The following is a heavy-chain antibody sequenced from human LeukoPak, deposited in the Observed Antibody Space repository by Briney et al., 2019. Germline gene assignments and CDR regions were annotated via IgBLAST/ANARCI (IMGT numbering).Heavy chain of an antibody. V-gene: IGHV4-59*01. J-gene: IGHJ3*02. D-gene: IGHD5-24*01. CDR2: IYRSGST. CDR3: ARVGGMTTINNAAFDI. CDR1: GGSINSYY. Sequence: SETLSLTCTVSGGSINSYYWNWIRQPPGKGLEWIGYIYRSGSTNYNPSLKSRVTISLDTSKNQFSLELTSVTAADTAIYYCARVGGMTTINNAAFDIWGQGTMVTVSS.